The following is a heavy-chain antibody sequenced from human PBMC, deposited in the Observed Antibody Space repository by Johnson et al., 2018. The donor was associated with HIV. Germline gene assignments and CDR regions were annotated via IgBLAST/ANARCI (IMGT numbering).Heavy chain of an antibody. Sequence: VQLVESGGGLVPPGGSLRLSCAASGFIFRNYGMYWVRQAPGKGLVWVARIYSDGSATAYADSVKGRFTISRDNSKNPLYLQMNSLRAEDTAVYYCARDHGWAFGPDAFDIWGQGTMVTVSS. V-gene: IGHV3-74*03. D-gene: IGHD6-19*01. CDR3: ARDHGWAFGPDAFDI. CDR2: IYSDGSAT. CDR1: GFIFRNYG. J-gene: IGHJ3*02.